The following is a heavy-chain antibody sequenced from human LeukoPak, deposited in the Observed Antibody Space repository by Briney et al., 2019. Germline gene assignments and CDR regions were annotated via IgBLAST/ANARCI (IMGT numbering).Heavy chain of an antibody. CDR2: ISGSGGST. Sequence: GGSLRLSCAASGFTFSSYAMSWVRQAPGKGLEWVSAISGSGGSTYYADSVKGRFTISRDNSKNTLYLQMNSLRAEDTAVYYCAKARLLWFGEKDAFDIWGQGTMVTVSS. D-gene: IGHD3-10*01. V-gene: IGHV3-23*01. J-gene: IGHJ3*02. CDR1: GFTFSSYA. CDR3: AKARLLWFGEKDAFDI.